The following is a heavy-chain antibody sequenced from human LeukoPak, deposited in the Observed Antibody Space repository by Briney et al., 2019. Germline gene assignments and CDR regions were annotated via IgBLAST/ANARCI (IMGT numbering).Heavy chain of an antibody. V-gene: IGHV4-59*01. D-gene: IGHD3-22*01. CDR1: GGSISSYY. Sequence: PSETLSLTCTVSGGSISSYYWSWIRQPPGKGLEWIGYIYYSGSTNYNPSLKSRVTISVDTSKNQFSLKLSSVTAAGTAVYYCARDNFYDSSGYSYYYYGMDVWGQGTTVTVSS. CDR3: ARDNFYDSSGYSYYYYGMDV. CDR2: IYYSGST. J-gene: IGHJ6*02.